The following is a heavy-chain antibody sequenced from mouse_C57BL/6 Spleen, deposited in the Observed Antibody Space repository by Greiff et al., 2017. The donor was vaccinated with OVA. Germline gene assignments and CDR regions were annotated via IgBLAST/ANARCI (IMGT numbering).Heavy chain of an antibody. D-gene: IGHD1-3*01. J-gene: IGHJ2*01. Sequence: EVHLVESGGGLVKPGGSLKLSCAASGFTFSDYGMHWVRQAPEKGLEWVAYISSGSSTIYYADTVKGRFTISRDNAKNTLFLQRTSLRSEDTAMYYCARPLALYYFDYWGQGTTLTVSS. CDR3: ARPLALYYFDY. CDR2: ISSGSSTI. CDR1: GFTFSDYG. V-gene: IGHV5-17*01.